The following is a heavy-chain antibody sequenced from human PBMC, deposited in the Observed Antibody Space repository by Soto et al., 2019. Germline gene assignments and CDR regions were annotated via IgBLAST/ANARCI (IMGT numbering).Heavy chain of an antibody. V-gene: IGHV3-66*01. CDR2: IYSGGAT. J-gene: IGHJ4*02. CDR1: GFTVSNNY. CDR3: ARDGTYNWV. Sequence: EVQLVESGGGLVQPGGSLRLSCAASGFTVSNNYMRWVRQAPGKGLEWVSLIYSGGATYYADSVTGRFTISRDNSKTTLYLQMNSLRAEDTALYYCARDGTYNWVGGQGILVTVSS. D-gene: IGHD1-1*01.